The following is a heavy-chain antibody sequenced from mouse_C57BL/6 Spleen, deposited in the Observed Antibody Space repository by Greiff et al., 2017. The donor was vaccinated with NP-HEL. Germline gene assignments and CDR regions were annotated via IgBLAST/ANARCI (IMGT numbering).Heavy chain of an antibody. CDR3: ARGYYGSRGDY. Sequence: VQLQQSGPELVKPGASVKISCKASGYAFSSSWMNWVKQRPGKGLEWIGRIYPGDGDTNYNGKFKGKATLTADKSSSTAYMQLSRLTSEDSAVYVCARGYYGSRGDYWGQGTTLTVSS. J-gene: IGHJ2*01. D-gene: IGHD1-1*01. V-gene: IGHV1-82*01. CDR1: GYAFSSSW. CDR2: IYPGDGDT.